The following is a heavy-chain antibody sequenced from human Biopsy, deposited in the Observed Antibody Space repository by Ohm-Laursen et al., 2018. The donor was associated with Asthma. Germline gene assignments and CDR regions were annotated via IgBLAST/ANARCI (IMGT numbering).Heavy chain of an antibody. CDR1: GFSFSRYG. CDR3: ASYEVVTAILPMDV. Sequence: SLRLSCAASGFSFSRYGTHWVRQAPGKGLEWVAVISFDGSNKYYGDSVKGRFTIARDNSKNTVYLQMNSLRAEDTAVYYCASYEVVTAILPMDVWGQGTTVTVSS. CDR2: ISFDGSNK. V-gene: IGHV3-30*03. D-gene: IGHD2-21*02. J-gene: IGHJ6*02.